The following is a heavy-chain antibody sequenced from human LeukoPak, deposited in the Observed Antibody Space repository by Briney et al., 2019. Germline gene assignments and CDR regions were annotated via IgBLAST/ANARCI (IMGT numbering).Heavy chain of an antibody. Sequence: GSLRLSCAASGFTFSSYTMNWVRQAPGKGLEWVSSIRSSGSYIYYADSVKGRFTISRDNAENSLYLQMNSLRAEDTAVYYCARDVQIDYWGQGTLVTVSS. V-gene: IGHV3-21*01. CDR2: IRSSGSYI. CDR1: GFTFSSYT. CDR3: ARDVQIDY. D-gene: IGHD1-1*01. J-gene: IGHJ4*02.